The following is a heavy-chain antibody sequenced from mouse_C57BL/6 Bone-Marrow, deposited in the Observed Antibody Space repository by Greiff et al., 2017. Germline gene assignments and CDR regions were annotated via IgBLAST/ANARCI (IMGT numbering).Heavy chain of an antibody. Sequence: EVMLVESGGGLVQPGGSMKLSCVASGFTFSNYWMNWVRQSPEKGLEWVAQIRLKSDNYATNYAESVKGRFTISRDDSKSSVYLQMNNLRAEDTGIYYCTYYYSTKPNFAYWGQGTLVTVSA. J-gene: IGHJ3*01. CDR3: TYYYSTKPNFAY. D-gene: IGHD1-1*01. CDR2: IRLKSDNYAT. CDR1: GFTFSNYW. V-gene: IGHV6-3*01.